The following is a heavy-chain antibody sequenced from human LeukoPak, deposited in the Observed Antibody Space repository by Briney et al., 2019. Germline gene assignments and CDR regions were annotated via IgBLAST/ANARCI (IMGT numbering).Heavy chain of an antibody. V-gene: IGHV3-23*01. CDR1: GFTFSSYA. CDR3: AKDPTGTYGDYADY. Sequence: PGGSLRLSCAASGFTFSSYAMSWVRQAPGKGLEWVSAISGSGGSTYHADSVKGRFTISRDNSKNTLYLQMNSLRAEDTAVYYCAKDPTGTYGDYADYWGQGTLVTVSS. CDR2: ISGSGGST. D-gene: IGHD4-17*01. J-gene: IGHJ4*02.